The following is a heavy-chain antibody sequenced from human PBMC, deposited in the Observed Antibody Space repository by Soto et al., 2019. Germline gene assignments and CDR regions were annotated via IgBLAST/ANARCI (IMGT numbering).Heavy chain of an antibody. Sequence: GESLKISCKGSGYSFTSYWIGWVRQMPGKGLEWMGIIYPGDSDTRYSPSFQGQVTISADKSISTAYLQWSSLKASDTAMYYCARHGLTGTQGANYYYYGMDVWGQGTTVTV. D-gene: IGHD1-7*01. V-gene: IGHV5-51*01. CDR2: IYPGDSDT. J-gene: IGHJ6*02. CDR3: ARHGLTGTQGANYYYYGMDV. CDR1: GYSFTSYW.